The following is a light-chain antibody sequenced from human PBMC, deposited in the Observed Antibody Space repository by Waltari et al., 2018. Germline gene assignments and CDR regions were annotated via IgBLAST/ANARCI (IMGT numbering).Light chain of an antibody. CDR1: HSSSSY. CDR2: GAS. CDR3: QQYGASPLT. Sequence: VLTQSPATLPLSPGERATLPCRASHSSSSYLAWFQQKPGQAPRLLSYGASSRATGIPDRFSGSGSGTDFTLTISRLEPEDFAVYYCQQYGASPLTFGGGTKVEIK. J-gene: IGKJ4*01. V-gene: IGKV3-20*01.